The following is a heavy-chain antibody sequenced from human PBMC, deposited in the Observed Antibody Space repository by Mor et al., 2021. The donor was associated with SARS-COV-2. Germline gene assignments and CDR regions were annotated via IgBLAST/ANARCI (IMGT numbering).Heavy chain of an antibody. CDR3: ARGIVDYGDYYVFFDY. Sequence: RQAPGQGLEWMGGIIPIFGTANYAQKFQGRVTITADESTSTAYMELSSLRSEDTAVYYCARGIVDYGDYYVFFDYWGQGTLVTV. D-gene: IGHD4-17*01. CDR2: IIPIFGTA. V-gene: IGHV1-69*01. J-gene: IGHJ4*02.